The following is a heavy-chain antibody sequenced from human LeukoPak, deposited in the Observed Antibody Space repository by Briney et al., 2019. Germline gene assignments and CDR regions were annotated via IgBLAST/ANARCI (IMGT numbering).Heavy chain of an antibody. CDR3: ARAGYCSSTSCQWVPLV. J-gene: IGHJ6*02. V-gene: IGHV4-59*01. D-gene: IGHD2-2*03. CDR1: GCSMKNYY. Sequence: SETLSLTCTVSGCSMKNYYWIWIRQSPGKGLEWIGYIYYSGSTNYNPSLKSRVTISVDTSKNQFSLKLSSVAAADTAVYYCARAGYCSSTSCQWVPLVWGQGTTVTVSS. CDR2: IYYSGST.